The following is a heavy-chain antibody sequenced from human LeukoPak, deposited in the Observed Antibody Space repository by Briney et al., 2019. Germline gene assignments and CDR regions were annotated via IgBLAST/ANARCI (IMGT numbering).Heavy chain of an antibody. CDR3: ARDRLRDGYNYIDY. Sequence: SETLSVTCAVYGGSFSGYYWSWIRQPPGKGLEWIGEINHSGSTNYNPSLKSRVTISVDTSKNQFSLKLSSVTAADTAVYYCARDRLRDGYNYIDYWGQGTLVTVSS. CDR2: INHSGST. D-gene: IGHD5-24*01. J-gene: IGHJ4*02. CDR1: GGSFSGYY. V-gene: IGHV4-34*01.